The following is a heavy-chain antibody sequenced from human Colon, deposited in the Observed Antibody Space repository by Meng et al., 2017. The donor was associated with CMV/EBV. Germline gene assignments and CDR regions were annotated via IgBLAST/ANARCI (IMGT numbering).Heavy chain of an antibody. CDR2: IQQDGSLT. V-gene: IGHV3-7*01. J-gene: IGHJ3*02. CDR3: VSTAVFEGIVHDAFDI. CDR1: GLSFSSFW. Sequence: GESLKISCAASGLSFSSFWMSWVRQTPGKGLEWVASIQQDGSLTYYVDSVKGRFTISRDNAKKSLSLEMNNVRAEDTAVYYCVSTAVFEGIVHDAFDIWGQGTLVTVSS. D-gene: IGHD3-3*01.